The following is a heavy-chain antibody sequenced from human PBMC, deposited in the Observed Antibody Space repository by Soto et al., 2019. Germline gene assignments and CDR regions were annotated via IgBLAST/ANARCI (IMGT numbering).Heavy chain of an antibody. CDR3: TTYYSGMDV. J-gene: IGHJ6*02. CDR1: GGTFSSYD. V-gene: IGHV1-69*01. CDR2: IIPIFATA. Sequence: QVQLVQSGAEVKKPGSSVKVSCKTSGGTFSSYDINWVRQAPGQGFEWMGGIIPIFATANYAQDFQGRVTITADESTSTAYMELRSLRSEDTAVYYCTTYYSGMDVWGQGTTITVS.